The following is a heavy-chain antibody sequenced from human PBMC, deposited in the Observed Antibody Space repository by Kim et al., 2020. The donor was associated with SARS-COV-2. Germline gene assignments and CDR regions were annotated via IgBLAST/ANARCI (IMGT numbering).Heavy chain of an antibody. Sequence: GGSLRLSCAASGFTFSSYSMSWVRQAPGMGLEWVSDVGGSGDNTHYADSVKGRFTISRDNSKNTVFLQMNSLRVEDTAIYYCTKGIAAIGSLAHDYWGQG. D-gene: IGHD6-13*01. J-gene: IGHJ4*02. CDR2: VGGSGDNT. CDR3: TKGIAAIGSLAHDY. V-gene: IGHV3-23*01. CDR1: GFTFSSYS.